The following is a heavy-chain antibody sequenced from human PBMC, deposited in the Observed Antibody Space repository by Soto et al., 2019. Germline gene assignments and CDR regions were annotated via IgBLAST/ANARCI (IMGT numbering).Heavy chain of an antibody. J-gene: IGHJ4*02. V-gene: IGHV4-59*01. D-gene: IGHD6-13*01. CDR1: GGSISSYY. CDR3: ARDPTPPYSSSWYSDY. Sequence: SETLSLTCTVSGGSISSYYWSWIRQPPGKALEWIGYIYHSGSTNYNPSLKSRVTTSVDTSKNTLYLQMGSLRAEDMAVYYCARDPTPPYSSSWYSDYWGQGTLVTVSS. CDR2: IYHSGST.